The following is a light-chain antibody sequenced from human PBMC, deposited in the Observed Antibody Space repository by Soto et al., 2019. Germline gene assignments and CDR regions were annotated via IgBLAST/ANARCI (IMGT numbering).Light chain of an antibody. J-gene: IGKJ1*01. Sequence: DIQMTQSPSTLSASVGDTVTTTCRASQSINKWLAWYHEKPGKARNVLIYEASILQNRVPSRFSGTEAGTEFILPISSLRPDDFATYYCQQYKDYSASTFGQGTKVDIK. V-gene: IGKV1-5*03. CDR3: QQYKDYSAST. CDR1: QSINKW. CDR2: EAS.